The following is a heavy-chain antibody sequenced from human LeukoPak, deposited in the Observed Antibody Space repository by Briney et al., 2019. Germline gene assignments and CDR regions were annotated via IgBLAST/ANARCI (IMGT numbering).Heavy chain of an antibody. CDR2: IYHSGST. CDR3: ARTFYYGSGSYLVY. CDR1: GGSISSSNW. J-gene: IGHJ4*02. D-gene: IGHD3-10*01. Sequence: SETLSLTCAVSGGSISSSNWWNWVRQPPGKGLEWIGEIYHSGSTNYNPSLKSRVTISVDKSKNQFSLKLSSVTAADTAVYYCARTFYYGSGSYLVYWGQGILVTVSS. V-gene: IGHV4-4*02.